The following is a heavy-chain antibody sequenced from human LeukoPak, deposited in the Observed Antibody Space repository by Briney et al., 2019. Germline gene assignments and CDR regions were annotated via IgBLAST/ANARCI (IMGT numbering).Heavy chain of an antibody. J-gene: IGHJ4*02. D-gene: IGHD1-26*01. Sequence: GGSLRLSCAASGFIFSSYGMHWVRQAPGKGLEWVAFIRYDGRNKYYADSVKGRFTISRDNSKNTLYLQTNSLRGEDTAVYYCAKDSLRERIVGSTTRGVNDYWGQGTLVTVSS. V-gene: IGHV3-30*02. CDR3: AKDSLRERIVGSTTRGVNDY. CDR2: IRYDGRNK. CDR1: GFIFSSYG.